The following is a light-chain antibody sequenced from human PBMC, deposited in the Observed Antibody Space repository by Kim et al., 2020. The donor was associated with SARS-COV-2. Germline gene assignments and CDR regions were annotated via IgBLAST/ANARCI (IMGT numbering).Light chain of an antibody. CDR3: QSYDSSLSGVV. Sequence: QAVTSSCTGSRSNLGAGYDVHWYQQLPETAPKLLIYDNNNRPSGVPDRFSGSKSGTSASLAITGLQADNEADYYCQSYDSSLSGVVFGGGTQLTVL. V-gene: IGLV1-40*01. CDR1: RSNLGAGYD. CDR2: DNN. J-gene: IGLJ2*01.